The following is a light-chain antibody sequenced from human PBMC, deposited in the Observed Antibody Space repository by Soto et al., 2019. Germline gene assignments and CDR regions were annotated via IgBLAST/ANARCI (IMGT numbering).Light chain of an antibody. CDR3: QQHNDWPPST. CDR1: QSVREN. J-gene: IGKJ2*01. CDR2: GAS. V-gene: IGKV3-15*01. Sequence: ETLLTQSPATLSVSPGERATLSCRASQSVRENLAWYRQKPGQAPRLLIYGASTRAPGIPDRFSGSGFGTEFSLTISSLQSEDFAVYYCQQHNDWPPSTFGQGTKLEIK.